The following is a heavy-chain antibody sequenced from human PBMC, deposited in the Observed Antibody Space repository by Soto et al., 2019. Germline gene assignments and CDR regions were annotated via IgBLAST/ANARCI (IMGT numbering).Heavy chain of an antibody. CDR2: TYYGASS. D-gene: IGHD6-13*01. CDR1: GYSSSSGYY. Sequence: ASETLSHTCAVSGYSSSSGYYWGWIRQPPGKGLEWLGTTYYGASSYYNPSLRSRITILLDASTNQLSLKLSSVTAADTAVYFCVRVAGSASWYETDSWGQGILVTVSS. V-gene: IGHV4-38-2*01. CDR3: VRVAGSASWYETDS. J-gene: IGHJ4*02.